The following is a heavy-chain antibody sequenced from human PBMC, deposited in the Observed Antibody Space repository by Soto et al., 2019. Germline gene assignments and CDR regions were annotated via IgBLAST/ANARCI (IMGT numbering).Heavy chain of an antibody. V-gene: IGHV1-18*01. J-gene: IGHJ5*02. CDR3: ARVPLSGSGINWLHP. CDR1: GFTFTSYG. CDR2: ISADDGHT. D-gene: IGHD1-26*01. Sequence: ASVKVSCKASGFTFTSYGITWVRQAPGQGLEWMGWISADDGHTNFAQKFQGRISMATDTSTTTAYMELKSLTSDDTAVYYCARVPLSGSGINWLHPWGQGTLV.